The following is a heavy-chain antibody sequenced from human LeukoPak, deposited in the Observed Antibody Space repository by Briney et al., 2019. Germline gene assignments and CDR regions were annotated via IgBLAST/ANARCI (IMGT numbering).Heavy chain of an antibody. CDR2: IIPILGIA. J-gene: IGHJ4*02. CDR1: GGTFSSYA. D-gene: IGHD3-10*01. V-gene: IGHV1-69*04. Sequence: SVKVSCKASGGTFSSYAISWVRQAPGQGLEWMGRIIPILGIANYAQKFQGRVTITRDTSASTAYMELSSLRSEDTAVYYCARLAMVRGDFDYWGQGTLVTVSS. CDR3: ARLAMVRGDFDY.